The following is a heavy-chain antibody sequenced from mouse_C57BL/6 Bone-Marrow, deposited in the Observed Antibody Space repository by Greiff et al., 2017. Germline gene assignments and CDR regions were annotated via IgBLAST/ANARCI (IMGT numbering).Heavy chain of an antibody. CDR2: INPGSGGT. CDR1: GYAFTNYL. J-gene: IGHJ4*01. V-gene: IGHV1-54*01. D-gene: IGHD1-1*01. Sequence: QVQLQQSGAELVRPGTSVKVSCKASGYAFTNYLIEWVKQRPGQGLEWIGVINPGSGGTNYNEKFKGKATLTADKSSSTAYMQLSSLTSEDSAVYFCARPPITTVVARGGYYAMDYWGQGTSVTVSS. CDR3: ARPPITTVVARGGYYAMDY.